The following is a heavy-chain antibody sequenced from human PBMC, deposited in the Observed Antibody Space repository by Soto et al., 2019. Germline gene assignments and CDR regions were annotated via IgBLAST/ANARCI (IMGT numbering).Heavy chain of an antibody. J-gene: IGHJ4*02. V-gene: IGHV4-39*03. CDR1: RGSISSGTNY. CDR2: IYYSGST. D-gene: IGHD4-17*01. Sequence: PSETLSLTCTVSRGSISSGTNYWAWIRQPPGKGLEWIANIYYSGSTFYNPSLKSRVTISLDTSKNQFSLKLRSVTAADTAVYYCTTGMTTVTTFDYWGQGTLVTVSS. CDR3: TTGMTTVTTFDY.